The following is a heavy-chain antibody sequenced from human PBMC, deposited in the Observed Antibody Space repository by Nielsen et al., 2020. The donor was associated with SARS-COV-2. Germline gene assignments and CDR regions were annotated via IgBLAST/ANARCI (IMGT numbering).Heavy chain of an antibody. V-gene: IGHV3-7*05. Sequence: GGSLRLSCAASGFTFSSYWMSWVRQAPGKGLEWVANIKQDGSEKYYVDSVKGRFTISRDNAKNSLYLQMNSLRAEDTAVYYCARSVSGSYYWEYYFEYWGQGTLVTVSS. CDR2: IKQDGSEK. J-gene: IGHJ4*02. CDR3: ARSVSGSYYWEYYFEY. D-gene: IGHD3-10*01. CDR1: GFTFSSYW.